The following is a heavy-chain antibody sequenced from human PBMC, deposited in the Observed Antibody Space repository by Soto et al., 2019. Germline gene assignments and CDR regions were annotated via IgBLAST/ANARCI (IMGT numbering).Heavy chain of an antibody. Sequence: PSETLSLTCTVSGDSITSNSYCWAWIRQPPGKGLEWIGSIYYSGSTYHNPSLKSRVTISVDRSNNQFSLKLSSVTAADTAVYYCARGDIVVVPAAMFWWFDPWGQGTLVTVSS. CDR2: IYYSGST. CDR1: GDSITSNSYC. J-gene: IGHJ5*02. V-gene: IGHV4-39*01. D-gene: IGHD2-2*01. CDR3: ARGDIVVVPAAMFWWFDP.